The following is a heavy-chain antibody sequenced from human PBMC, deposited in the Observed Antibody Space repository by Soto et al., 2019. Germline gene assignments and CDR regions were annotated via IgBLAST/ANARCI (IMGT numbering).Heavy chain of an antibody. CDR3: ARDASYYSLWSGYYPSRNGMDV. CDR2: IWYDGSKK. CDR1: GFTFSSFG. J-gene: IGHJ6*02. D-gene: IGHD3-3*01. Sequence: PGGSLRLSCAASGFTFSSFGTHWVRQAPGKGLEWVSLIWYDGSKKSYGDSVKGRFTISRDNSRNTVYLQMNSLRADDTAVYYCARDASYYSLWSGYYPSRNGMDVWGQGTTVTVPS. V-gene: IGHV3-33*01.